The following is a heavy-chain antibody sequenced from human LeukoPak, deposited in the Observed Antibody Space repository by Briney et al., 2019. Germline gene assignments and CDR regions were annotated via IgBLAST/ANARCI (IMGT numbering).Heavy chain of an antibody. V-gene: IGHV1-69*06. CDR3: ASLVGATIQQAVDY. CDR2: IIPIFGTA. Sequence: GASVKVSCKASGCTFTSYGISWVRQAPGQGLEWMGGIIPIFGTANYAQKFQGRVTITADKSTSTAYMELSSLRSEDTAVYYCASLVGATIQQAVDYWGQGTLVTVSS. D-gene: IGHD1-26*01. CDR1: GCTFTSYG. J-gene: IGHJ4*02.